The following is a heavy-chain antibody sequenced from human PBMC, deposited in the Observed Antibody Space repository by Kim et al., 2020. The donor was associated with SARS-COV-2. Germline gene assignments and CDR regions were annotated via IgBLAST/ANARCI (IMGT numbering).Heavy chain of an antibody. J-gene: IGHJ4*02. CDR2: IYPHNGGT. V-gene: IGHV1-2*02. CDR3: AGLPFTSRGRDY. D-gene: IGHD3-3*01. CDR1: GYTFTDFH. Sequence: ASVKVSCKASGYTFTDFHIHWVRQAPGQGLEWMGWIYPHNGGTSYAQSFQGRVTITRDTSINTAYMELSSLRSDDTAVYYCAGLPFTSRGRDYWGQGTLV.